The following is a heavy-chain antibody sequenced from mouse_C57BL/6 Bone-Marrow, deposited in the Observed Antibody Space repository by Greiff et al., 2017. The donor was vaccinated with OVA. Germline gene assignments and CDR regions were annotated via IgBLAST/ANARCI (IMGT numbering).Heavy chain of an antibody. Sequence: EVQLVESGGGLVKPGGSLKLSCAASGFTFSDYGMHWVRQAPEKGLEWVAYISSGSSNIYYADTVKGRFTIPRDNAKNTLFLQMTSLRSEDAAMYYCARYDYDGSFDYWGQGTTLTVSS. CDR2: ISSGSSNI. D-gene: IGHD2-4*01. CDR3: ARYDYDGSFDY. V-gene: IGHV5-17*01. J-gene: IGHJ2*01. CDR1: GFTFSDYG.